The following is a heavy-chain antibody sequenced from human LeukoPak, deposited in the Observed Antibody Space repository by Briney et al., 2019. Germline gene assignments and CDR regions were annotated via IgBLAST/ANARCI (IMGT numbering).Heavy chain of an antibody. Sequence: PSETLSLTCAVYGGSFSGYYWSWIRQPPGKGLEWIGEINHSGSTNYNPSLKSRVTISVDTSKNQFSLKLSSVTAADTAVYYCARASYDSSGYYLPYAFDIWGQGIMVTVSS. CDR3: ARASYDSSGYYLPYAFDI. J-gene: IGHJ3*02. CDR1: GGSFSGYY. D-gene: IGHD3-22*01. CDR2: INHSGST. V-gene: IGHV4-34*01.